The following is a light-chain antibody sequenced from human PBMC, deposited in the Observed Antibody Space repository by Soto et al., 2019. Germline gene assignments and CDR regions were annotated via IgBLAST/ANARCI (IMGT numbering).Light chain of an antibody. J-gene: IGKJ2*01. CDR3: HQYGSSPPYT. Sequence: EIVLTQSPGTLSLSPGERATLSCRASQSVSNNYIAWYQQKPGQAPRLLIFGTSDRATGIPDRFSGSGSGTDFTLTINRREPEDFAVYYCHQYGSSPPYTFGQGTNLEI. CDR1: QSVSNNY. V-gene: IGKV3-20*01. CDR2: GTS.